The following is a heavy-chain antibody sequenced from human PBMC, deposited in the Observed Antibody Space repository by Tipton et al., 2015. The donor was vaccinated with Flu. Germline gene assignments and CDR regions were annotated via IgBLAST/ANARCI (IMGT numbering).Heavy chain of an antibody. Sequence: QLVQSGAEVRKPGASVKVSCKASGYTFTNYDINWVRQATGQGLEWRGWMSPNTGNTGYAQKFQGRVTMTRDTSISTAFMELSSLRSEDTAVYYCARVPPFNNWNDESDYWGQGTLVTVSS. CDR3: ARVPPFNNWNDESDY. J-gene: IGHJ4*02. CDR2: MSPNTGNT. V-gene: IGHV1-8*01. CDR1: GYTFTNYD. D-gene: IGHD1-20*01.